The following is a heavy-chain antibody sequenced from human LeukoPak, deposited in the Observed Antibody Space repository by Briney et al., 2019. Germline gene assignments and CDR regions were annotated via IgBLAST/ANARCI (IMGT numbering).Heavy chain of an antibody. CDR2: IYYSGST. CDR1: GGSISSYY. D-gene: IGHD5-12*01. Sequence: SETLSLTCTVSGGSISSYYWSWIRQPPGKGLEWIGYIYYSGSTNYNPSLKSRVTISVDTSKNQFSLKLSSVTAADTAVYYCARGDSAYDYFDYWGLGTLVTVSS. J-gene: IGHJ4*02. V-gene: IGHV4-59*01. CDR3: ARGDSAYDYFDY.